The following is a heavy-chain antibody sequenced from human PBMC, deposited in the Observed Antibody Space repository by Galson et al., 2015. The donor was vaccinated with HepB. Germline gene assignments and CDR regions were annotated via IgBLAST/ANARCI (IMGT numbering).Heavy chain of an antibody. CDR3: ASSYYYGSGRFDY. J-gene: IGHJ4*02. V-gene: IGHV4-59*08. CDR1: GGSISSYY. D-gene: IGHD3-10*01. Sequence: LSLTCTVSGGSISSYYRSWIRQPPGKGLEWIGYIYYSGSTNYNPSLKSRVTISVDTSKNQFSLKLSSVTAADTAVYYCASSYYYGSGRFDYWGQGTLVTVSS. CDR2: IYYSGST.